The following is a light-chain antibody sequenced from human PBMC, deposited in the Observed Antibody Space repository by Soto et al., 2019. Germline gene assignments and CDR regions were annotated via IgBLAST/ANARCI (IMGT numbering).Light chain of an antibody. CDR3: QQYGSSPRAL. CDR2: GAS. Sequence: EIVLTQSPGTLSLSPGERATLSCSASQSVSSSYLAWYQQKPGQAPRLLIYGASSRATGIPDRFSGSGSGTDFTLTISRLEPEDFAVYYCQQYGSSPRALFGPGTKVDIK. J-gene: IGKJ3*01. CDR1: QSVSSSY. V-gene: IGKV3-20*01.